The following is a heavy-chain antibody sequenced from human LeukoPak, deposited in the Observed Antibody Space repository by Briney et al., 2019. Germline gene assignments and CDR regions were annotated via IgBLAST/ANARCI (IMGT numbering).Heavy chain of an antibody. V-gene: IGHV4-34*01. D-gene: IGHD3-9*01. CDR1: GGSFSGAY. Sequence: SETLSLTCAVYGGSFSGAYWTWIRQPPGKGLEWIGEINHTGSTNYNPSFRSRVTMSADTPKNQFSLNLTSVTAADTALYYCARGPVRLARPYDYWGQGTLVTVSS. J-gene: IGHJ4*02. CDR2: INHTGST. CDR3: ARGPVRLARPYDY.